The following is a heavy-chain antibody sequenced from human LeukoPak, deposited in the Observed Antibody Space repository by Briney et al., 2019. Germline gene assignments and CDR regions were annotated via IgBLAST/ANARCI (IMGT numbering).Heavy chain of an antibody. CDR2: IKQGGNEK. Sequence: PGGSVRLSCAASGFTFSSYWMNWVRQAPGKGRAWVANIKQGGNEKYYVDSVKGRFTISRDNAKNSLYLQMDSLRVEDAAVYYCARPIPVAGTTDGFDIWGQGTMVTVSS. V-gene: IGHV3-7*01. D-gene: IGHD1-14*01. J-gene: IGHJ3*02. CDR3: ARPIPVAGTTDGFDI. CDR1: GFTFSSYW.